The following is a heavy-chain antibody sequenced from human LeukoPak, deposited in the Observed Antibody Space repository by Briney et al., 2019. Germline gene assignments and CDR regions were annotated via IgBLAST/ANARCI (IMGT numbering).Heavy chain of an antibody. D-gene: IGHD3-10*01. CDR3: ARGYYGSGSFDLDY. CDR2: ISHSGQT. CDR1: GGSISHDGYS. J-gene: IGHJ4*02. V-gene: IGHV4-30-2*01. Sequence: TLSLTCDVSGGSISHDGYSWSWIRQPPGKSLEWIGHISHSGQTTYNPSLKSRPTISLDRSKNQFSLKLTAVTAADTAMYYCARGYYGSGSFDLDYWGQGTLVIVSS.